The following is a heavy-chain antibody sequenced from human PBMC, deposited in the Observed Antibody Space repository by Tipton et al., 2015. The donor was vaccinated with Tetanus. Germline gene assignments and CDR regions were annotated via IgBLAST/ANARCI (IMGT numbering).Heavy chain of an antibody. V-gene: IGHV4-59*01. CDR1: GGPMNSDY. D-gene: IGHD2-8*02. J-gene: IGHJ1*01. CDR2: IYYSGRT. Sequence: TLSLTCNVSGGPMNSDYWSWLRQPPGKGLEWIGYIYYSGRTQYNPSLKSRVTISVDTSKSQFSLHLSSVTAADTAVYYCAGVTAQRTELYFEHWGQGTQVTVSS. CDR3: AGVTAQRTELYFEH.